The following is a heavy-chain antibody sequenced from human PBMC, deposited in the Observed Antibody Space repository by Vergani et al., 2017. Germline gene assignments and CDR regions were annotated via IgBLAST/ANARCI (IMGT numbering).Heavy chain of an antibody. CDR3: GRVSDFYGLGSRLLDL. Sequence: QVRLQESGPGLVKPSETLSLTCSVSGGSMSGYYWSWIRQPPGKELEWIGYMYHSGSTNYNPSLDTRVTLSGDTSKNQFSLKLNSVTAADTAVYYCGRVSDFYGLGSRLLDLWGQGILVTVSS. D-gene: IGHD3-10*01. V-gene: IGHV4-59*01. CDR2: MYHSGST. CDR1: GGSMSGYY. J-gene: IGHJ5*02.